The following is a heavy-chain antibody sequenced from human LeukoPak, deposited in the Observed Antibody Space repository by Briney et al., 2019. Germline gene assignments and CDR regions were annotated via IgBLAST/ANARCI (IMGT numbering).Heavy chain of an antibody. J-gene: IGHJ3*02. D-gene: IGHD1-26*01. CDR3: AREMGAQWAFDM. V-gene: IGHV3-53*01. CDR1: GFTLSSNY. Sequence: PGGSLRLSCAASGFTLSSNYMRWVPKATGKALGWVSFFYSGGSTYYADSVKGRFTISRDNSKNTLYLQMNSLRAEGTAVYYCAREMGAQWAFDMWGQGTMVTVSS. CDR2: FYSGGST.